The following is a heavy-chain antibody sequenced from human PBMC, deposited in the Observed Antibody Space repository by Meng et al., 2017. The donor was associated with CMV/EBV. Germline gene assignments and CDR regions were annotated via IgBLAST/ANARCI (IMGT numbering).Heavy chain of an antibody. D-gene: IGHD2-21*02. CDR2: IYYSGST. CDR1: GGSISSDDYY. CDR3: AREGDNPFDY. J-gene: IGHJ4*02. V-gene: IGHV4-30-4*08. Sequence: QVEPTASGPGRVKPSQTLSLPCTVSGGSISSDDYYWSWIRQPPGKGLEWIGYIYYSGSTYYNPSLKSRVTISVDTSKNQFSLKLSSVTAADTAVYYCAREGDNPFDYWGQGTLVTVSS.